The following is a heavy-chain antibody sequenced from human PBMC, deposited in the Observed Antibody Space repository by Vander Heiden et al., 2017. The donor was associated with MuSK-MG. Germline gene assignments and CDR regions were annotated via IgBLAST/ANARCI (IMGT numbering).Heavy chain of an antibody. CDR3: ARDPPGYCSGGSCLGAFDI. J-gene: IGHJ3*02. V-gene: IGHV3-48*02. CDR2: ISSSSSTI. Sequence: EVQLVESGGGLVQPGGSLRLSCAASGFTFSSYSMNWVRQAPGKGLEWVSYISSSSSTIYYADSVKGRFTISRDNAKNSLYLQMNSLRDEDTAVYYCARDPPGYCSGGSCLGAFDIWGQGTMVTVSS. CDR1: GFTFSSYS. D-gene: IGHD2-15*01.